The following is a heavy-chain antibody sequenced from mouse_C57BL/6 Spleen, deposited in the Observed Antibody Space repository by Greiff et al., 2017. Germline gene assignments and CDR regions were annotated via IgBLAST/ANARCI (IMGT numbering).Heavy chain of an antibody. CDR3: ARGDYYGSSLDY. D-gene: IGHD1-1*01. CDR2: ISYSGST. J-gene: IGHJ2*01. V-gene: IGHV3-1*01. Sequence: VQLKESGPGMVKPSQSLSLTCTVTGYSITSGYDWHWIRHFPGNKLEWMGYISYSGSTNYDPSLKSRISITHDTSKNHFFLKLNSVTTEDTATYYGARGDYYGSSLDYWGQGTTLTVSS. CDR1: GYSITSGYD.